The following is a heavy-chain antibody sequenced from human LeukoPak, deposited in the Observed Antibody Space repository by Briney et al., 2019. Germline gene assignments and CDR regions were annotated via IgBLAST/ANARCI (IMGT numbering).Heavy chain of an antibody. V-gene: IGHV4-59*01. Sequence: SETLSLTCTVSGGSISSYYWSWIRQPPGKGLEWIGYIYYSGSTNYNPSLKSRVTISADTSKNQFSLKLSSVTAADTTVYYCARDRSGTFDYWGQGTLVTVSS. J-gene: IGHJ4*02. D-gene: IGHD2-15*01. CDR1: GGSISSYY. CDR2: IYYSGST. CDR3: ARDRSGTFDY.